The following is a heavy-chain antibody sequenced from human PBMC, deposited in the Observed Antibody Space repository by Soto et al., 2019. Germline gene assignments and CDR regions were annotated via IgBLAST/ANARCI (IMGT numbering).Heavy chain of an antibody. D-gene: IGHD1-26*01. V-gene: IGHV3-30*18. CDR3: AKADSGSYYGDAFDI. CDR2: ISYDGSNK. CDR1: GFTFSNYG. Sequence: PGGPLRHSCAASGFTFSNYGMHWVRQDPGKGLEWVAVISYDGSNKYSADSVKGRFTISRDNSKNTLYLQMNSLRAEDTAVYYCAKADSGSYYGDAFDIWGQGTMVTVSS. J-gene: IGHJ3*02.